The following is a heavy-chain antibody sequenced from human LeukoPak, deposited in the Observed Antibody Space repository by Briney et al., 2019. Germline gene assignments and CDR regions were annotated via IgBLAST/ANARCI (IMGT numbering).Heavy chain of an antibody. CDR1: GFTFDDYA. D-gene: IGHD1-26*01. CDR3: AKDFGSGVGGSYLFFDY. J-gene: IGHJ4*02. V-gene: IGHV3-9*01. CDR2: ISWNSGSI. Sequence: GGSLRLSCAASGFTFDDYAMHWVRHAPGKGLEWVSGISWNSGSIGYADSVKGRFTISRDNAKNSLYLQMNSLRAEDTALYYCAKDFGSGVGGSYLFFDYWGQGTLVTVSS.